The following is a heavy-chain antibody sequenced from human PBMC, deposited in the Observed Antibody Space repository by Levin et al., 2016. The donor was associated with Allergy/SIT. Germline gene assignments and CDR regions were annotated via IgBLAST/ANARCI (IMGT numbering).Heavy chain of an antibody. CDR1: GESIYGDHW. D-gene: IGHD1-26*01. CDR3: AREGVGSPGLA. Sequence: SETLSLTCAVSGESIYGDHWWTWVRQPPGRGLEWIGEIAPGGNTNYNPSLKSRVTMSVDMSNNQFSMSLSSVTAADTAFYYCAREGVGSPGLAWGQGMLVTVSS. J-gene: IGHJ5*02. V-gene: IGHV4-4*02. CDR2: IAPGGNT.